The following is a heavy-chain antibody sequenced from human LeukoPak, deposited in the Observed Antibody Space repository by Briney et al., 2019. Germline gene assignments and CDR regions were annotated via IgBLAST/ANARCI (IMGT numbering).Heavy chain of an antibody. D-gene: IGHD3-10*01. J-gene: IGHJ4*02. CDR3: TTATMIRGVSDY. V-gene: IGHV3-15*01. Sequence: GGSLRLSCADSGFTFSDAWMSWVRQAPGRGLEWVGRIKSKTDGAATDYAVPVKGRFTISRDDSKNTLFLQMNSLRTEDTAVYYCTTATMIRGVSDYWGQGTLVTVSS. CDR1: GFTFSDAW. CDR2: IKSKTDGAAT.